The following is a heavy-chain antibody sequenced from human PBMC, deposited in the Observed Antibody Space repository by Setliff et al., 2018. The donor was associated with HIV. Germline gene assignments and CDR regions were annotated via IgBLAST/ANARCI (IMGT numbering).Heavy chain of an antibody. D-gene: IGHD3-3*01. V-gene: IGHV4-34*01. CDR2: INHRGST. J-gene: IGHJ4*02. Sequence: SSETLSLTCAVYGGSFSDYYWTWIRQSPGKGLEWIGEINHRGSTNYNPSLKSRVTVSVDTSKNQFSLKLGSVTAADTAVYYCARSIVPVASGYYYFDYWGQGTLVTVSS. CDR1: GGSFSDYY. CDR3: ARSIVPVASGYYYFDY.